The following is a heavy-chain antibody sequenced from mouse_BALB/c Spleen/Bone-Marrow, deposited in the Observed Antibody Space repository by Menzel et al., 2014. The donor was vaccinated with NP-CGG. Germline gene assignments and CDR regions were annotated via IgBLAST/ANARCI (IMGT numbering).Heavy chain of an antibody. V-gene: IGHV1S81*02. Sequence: VKLVESGAELVKPGASVKLSCKASGYTFTSYYMYWVKRRPGQGLEWIGEINPSNGGTNFNEKFKSRATLTVDKSSSTAYMQLSSLTSEDSAVYYCTRLPHWGQGTSVTVSS. CDR2: INPSNGGT. D-gene: IGHD5-1*01. CDR3: TRLPH. J-gene: IGHJ4*01. CDR1: GYTFTSYY.